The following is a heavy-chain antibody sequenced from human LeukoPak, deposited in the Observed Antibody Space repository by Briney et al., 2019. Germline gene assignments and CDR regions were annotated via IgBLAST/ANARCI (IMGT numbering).Heavy chain of an antibody. Sequence: ASVKVSCKASGYTFTSYDINWVRQATGQGLEWMGWMNPNSGNTGYAQKFQGRVTMTRNTSISTAYMELSSLRSEDTAVYYFARGITMVRGVILGYWGRGPLVTVSS. CDR1: GYTFTSYD. CDR2: MNPNSGNT. J-gene: IGHJ4*02. CDR3: ARGITMVRGVILGY. D-gene: IGHD3-10*01. V-gene: IGHV1-8*01.